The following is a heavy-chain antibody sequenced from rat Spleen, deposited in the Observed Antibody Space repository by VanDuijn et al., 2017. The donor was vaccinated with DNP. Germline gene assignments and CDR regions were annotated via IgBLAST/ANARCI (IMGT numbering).Heavy chain of an antibody. Sequence: QVQLKESGPGLVQPSQTLSLTCTVSGFSLTTYTVSWIRQPPGKGLEWIAAMSSGGTTYYNSALKSRLSISRDTSKSQVFLKMNSLQTEDTAMYFCARVIYTTNYYYRLFDYWGQGVMVTVSS. J-gene: IGHJ2*01. CDR3: ARVIYTTNYYYRLFDY. CDR1: GFSLTTYT. V-gene: IGHV2-6*01. CDR2: MSSGGTT. D-gene: IGHD1-6*01.